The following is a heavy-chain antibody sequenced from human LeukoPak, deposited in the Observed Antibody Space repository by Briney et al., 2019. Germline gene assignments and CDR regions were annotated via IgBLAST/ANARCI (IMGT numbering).Heavy chain of an antibody. J-gene: IGHJ4*02. D-gene: IGHD3-22*01. V-gene: IGHV4-4*02. CDR1: GGSISSSNW. CDR2: IYHSGST. CDR3: ARFQYYYDSSGYYPREY. Sequence: HSGTLSLTCAVSGGSISSSNWWSWVRQPPGKGLEWIGEIYHSGSTNYNPSLKSRVTISVDKSKNQFSLKLSSVTAADTAVYYCARFQYYYDSSGYYPREYWGQGTLVTVSS.